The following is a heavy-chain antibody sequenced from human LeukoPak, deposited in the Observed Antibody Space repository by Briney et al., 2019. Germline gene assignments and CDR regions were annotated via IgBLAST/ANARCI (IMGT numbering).Heavy chain of an antibody. D-gene: IGHD2-8*02. J-gene: IGHJ4*02. CDR2: IYPGDSDT. V-gene: IGHV5-51*01. CDR3: ARHRSLIASTGRAFEY. Sequence: GESLKISCEASGYSFTSYWIGWVRQMPGKGLEWMGIIYPGDSDTRYSPSFQGQVTISADRSISTAYPQWSSLKASDTAMYYCARHRSLIASTGRAFEYWGQGTLVTVSS. CDR1: GYSFTSYW.